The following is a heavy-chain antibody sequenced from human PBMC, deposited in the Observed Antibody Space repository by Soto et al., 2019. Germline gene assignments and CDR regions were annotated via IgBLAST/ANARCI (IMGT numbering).Heavy chain of an antibody. Sequence: EVQVVESGGGLVQPGGSLRLSCAASGLSLSSYNMNWVRQAPGQGLEWVSYISISSSVTYYADSVKGRFTISRDKAKNSLYLQMNSLRPNDTTVYYCVRAECPSCYGYRLWGQGTLVTVSS. CDR1: GLSLSSYN. CDR2: ISISSSVT. V-gene: IGHV3-48*01. D-gene: IGHD2-2*01. CDR3: VRAECPSCYGYRL. J-gene: IGHJ1*01.